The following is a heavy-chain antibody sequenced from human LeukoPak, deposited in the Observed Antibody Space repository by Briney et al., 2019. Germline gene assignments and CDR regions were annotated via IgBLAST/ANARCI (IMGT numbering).Heavy chain of an antibody. CDR1: GGSISSGSYY. D-gene: IGHD6-25*01. V-gene: IGHV4-61*02. CDR2: IYTSGST. J-gene: IGHJ4*02. Sequence: PSETLSLTCTVSGGSISSGSYYWGWLRQPAGTGLEWVGRIYTSGSTNYNPSLKSRVTISVDTSKNQFSLKLSSVTAADTAVYYCARGAGYYFDYWGQGTLVTVSS. CDR3: ARGAGYYFDY.